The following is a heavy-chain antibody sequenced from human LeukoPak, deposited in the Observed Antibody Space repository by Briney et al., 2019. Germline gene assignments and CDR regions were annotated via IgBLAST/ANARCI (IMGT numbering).Heavy chain of an antibody. D-gene: IGHD6-19*01. V-gene: IGHV3-11*06. CDR1: GFTFSDYY. CDR3: ARDERSGWYQEGFDY. Sequence: GGSLRLSCAASGFTFSDYYMSWIRQAPGKGLEWVSYISSSSSYTNYADSVKGRFTISRDNAKNSMYLQMNSLRAEDTAVYYCARDERSGWYQEGFDYWGQGTLVTVSS. CDR2: ISSSSSYT. J-gene: IGHJ4*02.